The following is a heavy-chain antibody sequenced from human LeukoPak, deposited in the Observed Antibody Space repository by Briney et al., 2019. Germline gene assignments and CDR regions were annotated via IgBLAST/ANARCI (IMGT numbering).Heavy chain of an antibody. V-gene: IGHV4-59*08. D-gene: IGHD6-19*01. CDR2: IYYSGST. J-gene: IGHJ4*02. CDR3: ARLQKGYSSGWYFDY. CDR1: GGSISSYY. Sequence: PSETLSLTCTVPGGSISSYYWSWIRQPPGKGLEWIGYIYYSGSTNYNPSLKSRVTISVDTSKNQFSLKLSSVTAADTAVYYCARLQKGYSSGWYFDYWGQGTLVTVSS.